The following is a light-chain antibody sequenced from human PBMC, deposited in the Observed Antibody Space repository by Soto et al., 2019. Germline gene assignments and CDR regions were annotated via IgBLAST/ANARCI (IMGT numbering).Light chain of an antibody. CDR3: SSYTSSSTVV. CDR1: SSDVGVYNY. Sequence: QSALTQPASVYESPGPSITISCTGSSSDVGVYNYVSWYQQHPRKAHKLIIYDVSNRPSGVSNRFSGSKSGNTASLTISGLQAEDEADYYCSSYTSSSTVVFGGGTKLTVL. CDR2: DVS. J-gene: IGLJ2*01. V-gene: IGLV2-14*01.